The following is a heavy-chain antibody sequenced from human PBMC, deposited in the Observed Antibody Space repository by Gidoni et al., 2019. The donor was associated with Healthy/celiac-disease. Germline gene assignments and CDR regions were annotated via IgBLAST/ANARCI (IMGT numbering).Heavy chain of an antibody. V-gene: IGHV3-13*01. J-gene: IGHJ6*02. CDR2: IGTAGDT. Sequence: EVQLVESGGGLVQPGGSLRLSCAASGFTFSSYDMHWVRQATGKGLEWVSAIGTAGDTYYPGSVKGRFTISRENAKNSLYLQMNSLRAGDTAVYYCARGLVVATTLYGMDVWGQGTTVTVSS. CDR1: GFTFSSYD. CDR3: ARGLVVATTLYGMDV. D-gene: IGHD5-12*01.